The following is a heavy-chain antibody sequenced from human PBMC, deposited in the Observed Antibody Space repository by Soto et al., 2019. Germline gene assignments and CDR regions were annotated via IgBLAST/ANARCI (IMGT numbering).Heavy chain of an antibody. Sequence: ASVKVSCKASGYTFTSYAMQWVRQATGKGLEWMGAFDRETGETVYAQQFRDRLTMAEDTSTDTVYMELSSLRSEDTAVYYCATYPPRYYSGTTCYAALDYWGQGTLVTVSS. D-gene: IGHD2-15*01. CDR3: ATYPPRYYSGTTCYAALDY. V-gene: IGHV1-24*01. CDR1: GYTFTSYA. CDR2: FDRETGET. J-gene: IGHJ4*02.